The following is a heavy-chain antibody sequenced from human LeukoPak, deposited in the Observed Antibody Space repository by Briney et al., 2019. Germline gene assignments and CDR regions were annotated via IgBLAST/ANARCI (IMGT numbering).Heavy chain of an antibody. CDR3: AKLRVGAIDY. D-gene: IGHD1-26*01. V-gene: IGHV3-7*01. Sequence: QPGGSLRLSCAASGFTFSSYWMSWVRQAPGKGLEWVANIKQDGSEKYYVDSVKGRFTIFRDNAKNSLYLQMNSLRAEDTAVFYCAKLRVGAIDYWGQGTLVTVSS. CDR2: IKQDGSEK. CDR1: GFTFSSYW. J-gene: IGHJ4*02.